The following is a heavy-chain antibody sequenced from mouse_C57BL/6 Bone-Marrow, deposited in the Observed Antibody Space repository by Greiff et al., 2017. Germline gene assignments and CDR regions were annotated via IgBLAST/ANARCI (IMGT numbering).Heavy chain of an antibody. CDR1: GYTFTDYY. V-gene: IGHV1-26*01. CDR3: ARGGGGYSRWYFDV. J-gene: IGHJ1*03. D-gene: IGHD2-3*01. CDR2: INPNNGGT. Sequence: VQLQQSGPELVKPGASVKISCKASGYTFTDYYMNWVKQSHGKSLEWIGDINPNNGGTSYNQKFKGKATLTVDKSSSTAYMELRSLTSEDSAVYYCARGGGGYSRWYFDVWGTGTTVTVSS.